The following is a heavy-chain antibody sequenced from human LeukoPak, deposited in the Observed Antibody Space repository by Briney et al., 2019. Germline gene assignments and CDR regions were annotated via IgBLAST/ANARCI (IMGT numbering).Heavy chain of an antibody. CDR2: INWNGGST. Sequence: GGSLRLSCAASGFTFDDYGMSWVRQAPGKGLEWVSGINWNGGSTGYADSVKGRFTISRDNAKNSLNLQMNSLRAEDTALYYCARTEWELGPYAFDIWGQGTMVTVSS. J-gene: IGHJ3*02. CDR3: ARTEWELGPYAFDI. D-gene: IGHD7-27*01. CDR1: GFTFDDYG. V-gene: IGHV3-20*04.